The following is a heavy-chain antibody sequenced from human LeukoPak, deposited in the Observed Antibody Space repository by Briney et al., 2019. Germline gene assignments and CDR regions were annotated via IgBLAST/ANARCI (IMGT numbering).Heavy chain of an antibody. CDR1: GFTFRSHW. V-gene: IGHV3-7*01. Sequence: GGSLRLSCAASGFTFRSHWMSWVRQAPGKGLEWVANIKQDEIEKHYVDSVKGRFTISRDNAKNSVYLQMDSLRSEDTAVYYCAREGSTMIVHDYWGQGTPVTVSA. CDR2: IKQDEIEK. D-gene: IGHD3-22*01. CDR3: AREGSTMIVHDY. J-gene: IGHJ4*02.